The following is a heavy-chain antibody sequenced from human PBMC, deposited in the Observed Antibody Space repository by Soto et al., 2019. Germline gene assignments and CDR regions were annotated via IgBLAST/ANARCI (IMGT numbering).Heavy chain of an antibody. J-gene: IGHJ4*02. CDR1: GFTFSDYY. CDR2: ISGNGEII. CDR3: ARDVDADFRTDFDY. V-gene: IGHV3-11*01. Sequence: PGGSLRLSCAASGFTFSDYYIHWIRRAPGRGLEWISYISGNGEIIQYAASARGRFTISRDNAENSVYLEMDSLRAEDTALYYCARDVDADFRTDFDYWGRGTPVTVSS. D-gene: IGHD4-17*01.